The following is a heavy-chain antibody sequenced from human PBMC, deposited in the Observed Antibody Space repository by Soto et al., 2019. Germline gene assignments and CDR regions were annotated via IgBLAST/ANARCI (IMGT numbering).Heavy chain of an antibody. V-gene: IGHV3-7*01. D-gene: IGHD3-16*02. CDR2: IKQDGSEK. CDR1: GFTFSSYW. J-gene: IGHJ4*02. Sequence: VSLRLSCAASGFTFSSYWMSWVRQAPGKGLEWVANIKQDGSEKYYVDSVKGRFTISRDNAKNSLYLQMNSLRAEDTAVYYCARSLRLGELSSFDYWGQGTLVTVSS. CDR3: ARSLRLGELSSFDY.